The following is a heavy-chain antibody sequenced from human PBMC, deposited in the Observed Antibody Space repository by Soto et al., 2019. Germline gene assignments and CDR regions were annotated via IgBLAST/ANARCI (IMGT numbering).Heavy chain of an antibody. D-gene: IGHD3-22*01. CDR2: IYWDDDK. Sequence: QITLKESGPTLVKPTQTLTLTCTFSGFSLSTSGVGVGWIRQPPGKALEWLAFIYWDDDKRYSPSLKSRPTIIKDTPKTQVVPRMPLHDPADTATYTCPHLAVAVVTYYCASWGQGTLVSVSS. CDR1: GFSLSTSGVG. CDR3: PHLAVAVVTYYCAS. V-gene: IGHV2-5*02. J-gene: IGHJ4*02.